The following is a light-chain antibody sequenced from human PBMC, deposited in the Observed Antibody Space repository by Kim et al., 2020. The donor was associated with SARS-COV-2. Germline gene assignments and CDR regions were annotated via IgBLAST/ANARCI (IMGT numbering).Light chain of an antibody. CDR2: AKN. CDR3: KSRDSSGNHLV. J-gene: IGLJ3*02. Sequence: ALGQTVSITGQGDSLRRYSASWYQQKPGQAPLLVISAKNNRPSGIPDRFSGSSSGNTASLTITGALAEDEGDYYCKSRDSSGNHLVFGGGTKLTVL. V-gene: IGLV3-19*01. CDR1: SLRRYS.